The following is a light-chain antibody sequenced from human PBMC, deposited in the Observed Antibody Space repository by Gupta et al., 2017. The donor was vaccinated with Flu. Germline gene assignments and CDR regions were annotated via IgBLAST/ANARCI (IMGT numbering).Light chain of an antibody. V-gene: IGKV1-12*01. CDR3: QQTNTSPLT. J-gene: IGKJ5*01. CDR1: QDIDTW. CDR2: AAT. Sequence: DIQLTPSPSSVSASVGDRVTITSRASQDIDTWLAWYQHKPGTAPKLLIYAATTLHRGVPSTFSGSGSGTDFTLTISNFQPEDVATYYCQQTNTSPLTFGPGTRLDIK.